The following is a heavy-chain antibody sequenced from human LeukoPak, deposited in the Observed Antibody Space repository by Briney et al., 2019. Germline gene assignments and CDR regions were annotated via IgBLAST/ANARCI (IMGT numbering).Heavy chain of an antibody. J-gene: IGHJ4*02. D-gene: IGHD2-2*01. V-gene: IGHV7-4-1*02. Sequence: ASVKVSCKASGYTFTSYAMNWVRQAPGQGLEWMGWMNTNTGNPTYAQGFTGRFVFSLDTSVSTAYLQISSLKAEDTAVYYCAREDCSSTSCYSFDYWGQGTLVTVSS. CDR2: MNTNTGNP. CDR1: GYTFTSYA. CDR3: AREDCSSTSCYSFDY.